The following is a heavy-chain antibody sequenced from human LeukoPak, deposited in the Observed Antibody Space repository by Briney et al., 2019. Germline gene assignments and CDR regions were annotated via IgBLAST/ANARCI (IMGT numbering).Heavy chain of an antibody. D-gene: IGHD5-18*01. CDR3: AREGYSFGNDY. J-gene: IGHJ4*02. Sequence: SETLSLTCTVSGASISSYYWSWIRQPPGKGLEWIGYIYYGGNTNYNPSLKSRVTISIDTSKNQSSLKLNSLTAADTAVYYCAREGYSFGNDYWGQGTLVTVSS. CDR2: IYYGGNT. V-gene: IGHV4-59*01. CDR1: GASISSYY.